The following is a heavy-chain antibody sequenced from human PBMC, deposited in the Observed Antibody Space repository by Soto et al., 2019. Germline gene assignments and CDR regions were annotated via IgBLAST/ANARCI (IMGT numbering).Heavy chain of an antibody. CDR1: GFIFSDHY. J-gene: IGHJ4*02. Sequence: VHLVESGGGLVQPGGSLRLSCAASGFIFSDHYMDWVRQAPGKGLEWVGRIKNKANSYTTEYAASVKGRFTISRDDSKNSLYLQMNTPNTEDPAVYYCTRISLVGATGGRYVDYWGEGTLLTVAS. D-gene: IGHD1-26*01. CDR2: IKNKANSYTT. CDR3: TRISLVGATGGRYVDY. V-gene: IGHV3-72*01.